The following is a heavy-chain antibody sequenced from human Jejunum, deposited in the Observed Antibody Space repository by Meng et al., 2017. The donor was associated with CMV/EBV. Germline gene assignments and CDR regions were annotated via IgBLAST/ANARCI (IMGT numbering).Heavy chain of an antibody. CDR1: FSSYA. CDR3: VKRLYCGSTTCSKGMDV. J-gene: IGHJ6*02. D-gene: IGHD2-2*01. Sequence: FSSYAMTWVRQAPGKGLEWISLIYSSGSDTFYADSVKGRFTISRDNSKDMLYLQMNSLRAEDTAVYFCVKRLYCGSTTCSKGMDVWGQGTTVTVSS. CDR2: IYSSGSDT. V-gene: IGHV3-23*03.